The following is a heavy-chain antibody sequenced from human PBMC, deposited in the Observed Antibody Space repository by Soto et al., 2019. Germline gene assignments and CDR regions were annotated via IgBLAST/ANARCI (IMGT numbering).Heavy chain of an antibody. V-gene: IGHV3-23*01. Sequence: EVQLLESGGGLVLPGGSLRLSCAGSGFTPTTTPLSWVRQPPGKGLEWVTTISGTASRTYYVDSVKGRFFISRDNSKNTVTLQMNNLTVDDTAVYYCATSFRYFDNWGQGTRGTVSS. D-gene: IGHD3-9*01. CDR2: ISGTASRT. CDR3: ATSFRYFDN. J-gene: IGHJ4*02. CDR1: GFTPTTTP.